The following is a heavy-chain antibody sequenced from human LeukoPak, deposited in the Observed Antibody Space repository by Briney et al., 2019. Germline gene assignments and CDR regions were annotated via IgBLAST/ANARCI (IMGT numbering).Heavy chain of an antibody. V-gene: IGHV3-30*18. Sequence: PGRSLRLSCASSGFTFSSYGMHWVRQAPGKGLEWVAVISYDGSNKYYADSVKGRFTISRDNSKNTLYLQMNSLRAEDTAVYYCAKNYGSGSYYNPPLDYWGQGTLVTVSS. CDR1: GFTFSSYG. J-gene: IGHJ4*02. CDR3: AKNYGSGSYYNPPLDY. D-gene: IGHD3-10*01. CDR2: ISYDGSNK.